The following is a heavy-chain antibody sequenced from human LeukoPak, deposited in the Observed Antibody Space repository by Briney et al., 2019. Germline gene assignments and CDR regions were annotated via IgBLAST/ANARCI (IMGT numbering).Heavy chain of an antibody. V-gene: IGHV3-73*01. CDR1: GFTFSGSA. J-gene: IGHJ4*02. D-gene: IGHD3-10*01. CDR2: IRSKANSYAT. CDR3: ASEAVVRGVINRDLFDY. Sequence: GGSLRLSCAASGFTFSGSAMHWVRQASGKGLEWVGRIRSKANSYATAYAASVKGRFTISRDDSKNTAYLQMNSLKTEDTAVYYCASEAVVRGVINRDLFDYWGQGALVTVSS.